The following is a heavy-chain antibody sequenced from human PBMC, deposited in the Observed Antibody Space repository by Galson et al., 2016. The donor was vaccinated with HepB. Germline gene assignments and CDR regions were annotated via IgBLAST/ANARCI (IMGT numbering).Heavy chain of an antibody. CDR2: ISYDGNMK. D-gene: IGHD1-26*01. Sequence: SLRLACEASGFTFSLYKPHWVHQAPGKGLEWVTAISYDGNMKYLEGSVKGRFTISRENSYNTQYLQMKSLSPDDTAVYYCAKAVGGSSVSLPDHWGQGALVTVSS. V-gene: IGHV3-30*18. CDR3: AKAVGGSSVSLPDH. J-gene: IGHJ4*02. CDR1: GFTFSLYK.